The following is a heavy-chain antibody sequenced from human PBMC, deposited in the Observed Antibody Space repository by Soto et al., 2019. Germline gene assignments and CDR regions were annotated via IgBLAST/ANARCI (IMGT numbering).Heavy chain of an antibody. CDR3: AHQYSGYDWAAFDI. V-gene: IGHV2-5*02. J-gene: IGHJ3*02. Sequence: QITLKESGPTLVKHTQTLTLTCTFSGFSLSTSGVGVGWIRQPPGKALEWLALIYWDDDKRYSPSLKSRLTITKDTSKNQVVLTMTNMDPVDTATYYCAHQYSGYDWAAFDIWGQGTMVTVSS. CDR2: IYWDDDK. CDR1: GFSLSTSGVG. D-gene: IGHD5-12*01.